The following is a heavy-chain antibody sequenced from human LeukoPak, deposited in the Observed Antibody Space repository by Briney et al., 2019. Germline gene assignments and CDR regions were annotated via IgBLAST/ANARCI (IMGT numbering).Heavy chain of an antibody. CDR3: AKRVQYDDSHYCIFDY. V-gene: IGHV3-23*01. J-gene: IGHJ4*02. CDR2: IDANAVGT. D-gene: IGHD3-22*01. Sequence: PGGSLRLSCAASGFTFSNYVMNWVRQAPGKGLEWGSTIDANAVGTYYADSVEGRLTISRDNSKNKLYLQRSRLAAEHTAVYYCAKRVQYDDSHYCIFDYWGQGTLVTVSS. CDR1: GFTFSNYV.